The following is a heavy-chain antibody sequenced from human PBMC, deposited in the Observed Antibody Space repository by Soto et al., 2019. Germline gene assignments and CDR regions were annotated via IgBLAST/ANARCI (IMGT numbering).Heavy chain of an antibody. CDR3: AKERSVAGPSDY. V-gene: IGHV3-23*01. Sequence: VQLLESGGGLVQPGGSLRLSCAASGFTFSNSMMSWVRQAPGKGLEWVSTVSGNGHSTYYTDSVKGRFTISRDNSKNTLFLQMNSLRAEDAAVYFCAKERSVAGPSDYWGQGALDTVSS. J-gene: IGHJ4*02. CDR2: VSGNGHST. CDR1: GFTFSNSM. D-gene: IGHD6-19*01.